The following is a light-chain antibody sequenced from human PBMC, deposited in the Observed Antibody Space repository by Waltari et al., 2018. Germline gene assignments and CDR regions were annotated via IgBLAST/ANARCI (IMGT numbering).Light chain of an antibody. J-gene: IGKJ1*01. CDR3: MQALQTPWT. CDR2: RVS. CDR1: QSLLHSNGNTY. Sequence: IVMTQTPLPLPVTPGEPASISCRSSQSLLHSNGNTYLYWYLQKPGQPPRLLISRVSNRSAGAQDRCGGSGAGTDFTLNSSRVEAEDVGVYYWMQALQTPWTFGQGTKVEIK. V-gene: IGKV2-29*02.